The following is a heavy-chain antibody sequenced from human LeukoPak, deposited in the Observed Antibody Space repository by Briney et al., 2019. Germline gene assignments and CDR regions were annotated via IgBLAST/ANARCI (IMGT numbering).Heavy chain of an antibody. CDR1: GYTLTSYY. CDR2: INPSGGST. D-gene: IGHD6-6*01. J-gene: IGHJ4*02. Sequence: ASVKVSCKASGYTLTSYYMHWVRQAPGQGLEWMGIINPSGGSTSYAQKFQGRVTMTRDTSTSTVYMELSSLRSEDTAVYYCARDRAARLLFDYWGQGTLVTVSS. V-gene: IGHV1-46*01. CDR3: ARDRAARLLFDY.